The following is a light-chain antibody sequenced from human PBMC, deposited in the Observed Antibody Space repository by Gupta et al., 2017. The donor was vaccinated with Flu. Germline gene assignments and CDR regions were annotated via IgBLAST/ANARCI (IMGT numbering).Light chain of an antibody. J-gene: IGKJ2*01. CDR1: ESVNRNH. CDR2: GTS. CDR3: HHYGTSPHT. V-gene: IGKV3-20*01. Sequence: QSPGTLSLSPGVSVTLSCRAGESVNRNHLGWYQQQPGQAPRLLMDGTSNRTPGIPDRFSGGGSGTDFTITINRLEPEDSAVFYCHHYGTSPHTFGQGTNLEIK.